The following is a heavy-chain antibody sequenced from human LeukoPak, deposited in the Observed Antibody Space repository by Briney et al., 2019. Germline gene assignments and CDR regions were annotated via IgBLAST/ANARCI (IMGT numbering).Heavy chain of an antibody. CDR3: ALGDPSSS. J-gene: IGHJ4*02. Sequence: PGGSLRLSCATSGFTFGSHAMSWVRQAPGKGLEWVSSISAGGGGTSYADSVKGRFTISRDSSKNTLYLQMNSLRAEDTAVYYCALGDPSSSWGQGTLVTVSS. CDR1: GFTFGSHA. V-gene: IGHV3-23*01. D-gene: IGHD6-13*01. CDR2: ISAGGGGT.